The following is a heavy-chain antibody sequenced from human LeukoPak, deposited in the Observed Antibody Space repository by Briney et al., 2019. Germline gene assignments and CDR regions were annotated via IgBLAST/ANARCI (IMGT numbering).Heavy chain of an antibody. D-gene: IGHD2-2*01. CDR3: ARLVREYCSSTSCNLGLSWFDP. CDR2: IIPIFGTA. V-gene: IGHV1-69*05. J-gene: IGHJ5*02. Sequence: GASVKVSCKASGGTFSSYAISWVRQAPGQGLEWMGGIIPIFGTANYAQKFQGRVTITTDESTSTAYMELSSLRSEDTAVYYCARLVREYCSSTSCNLGLSWFDPWGQGTLVTVSS. CDR1: GGTFSSYA.